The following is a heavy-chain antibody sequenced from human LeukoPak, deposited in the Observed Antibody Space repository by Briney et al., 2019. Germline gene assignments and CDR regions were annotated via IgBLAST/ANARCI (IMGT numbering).Heavy chain of an antibody. D-gene: IGHD3-22*01. CDR2: INPSGGST. V-gene: IGHV1-46*01. Sequence: ASVKVSCKASGYTFTSYYMHWVRQAPGQGLEWMGIINPSGGSTSYAQKFQGRVTMTRDTSTSTVYMELSSLRSEDTAVYYCARGTLWYYDSSGYYFGRSHYHFDYWGQGTLVTVSS. CDR1: GYTFTSYY. CDR3: ARGTLWYYDSSGYYFGRSHYHFDY. J-gene: IGHJ4*02.